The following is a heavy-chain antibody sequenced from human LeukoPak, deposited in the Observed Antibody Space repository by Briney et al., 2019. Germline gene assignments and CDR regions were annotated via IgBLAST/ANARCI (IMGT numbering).Heavy chain of an antibody. Sequence: GGCLRLSCAASGITFSSFAMTWLRQAPGKGLEWVSVISGSGDTTYYADSVKGRFTISRDNSKNTLYLQMNSLRVEDTAIYHCARESGGHDYWGQGTLVTVSS. CDR1: GITFSSFA. V-gene: IGHV3-23*01. D-gene: IGHD1-1*01. CDR3: ARESGGHDY. J-gene: IGHJ4*02. CDR2: ISGSGDTT.